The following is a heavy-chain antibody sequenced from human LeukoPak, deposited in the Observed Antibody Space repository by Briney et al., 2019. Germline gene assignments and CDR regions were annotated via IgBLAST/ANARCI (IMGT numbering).Heavy chain of an antibody. Sequence: ASVKISCKASGYTFIHYHMHWVRQAPGKARECMGRVDPEDGRTIYAERFRDRVTITADRSTDTVYLEVTRLNADDTAVYFCATVAMLSTAFYFDHWGQGTLVTVSS. J-gene: IGHJ4*02. D-gene: IGHD2-8*01. CDR2: VDPEDGRT. V-gene: IGHV1-69-2*01. CDR3: ATVAMLSTAFYFDH. CDR1: GYTFIHYH.